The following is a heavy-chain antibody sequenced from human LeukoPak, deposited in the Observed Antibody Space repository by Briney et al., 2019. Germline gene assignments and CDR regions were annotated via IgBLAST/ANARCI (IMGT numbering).Heavy chain of an antibody. CDR3: ARDRESESDSEGDY. J-gene: IGHJ4*02. CDR1: GFTVSRFW. Sequence: PGGSLRLSCSASGFTVSRFWMSWVRQAPGKGLEYVSLIKQGGSEIYHMDSVKGRFTISSDDATNSLYLQMNSLRVEDTALYYCARDRESESDSEGDYWGQGTLVTVSS. D-gene: IGHD4-11*01. CDR2: IKQGGSEI. V-gene: IGHV3-7*01.